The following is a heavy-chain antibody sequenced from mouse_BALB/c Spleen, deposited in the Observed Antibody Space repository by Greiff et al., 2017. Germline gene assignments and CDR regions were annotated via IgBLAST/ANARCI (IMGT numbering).Heavy chain of an antibody. CDR1: GFTFTDYT. D-gene: IGHD1-1*01. Sequence: EVQLQQSGPDLVKPGASVKISCKTSGFTFTDYTMHWVKQTPGKSLEWIGGINPSNGGTCYDQKFKGQATCTVNKSSSTAYMELSSLTSDDSTVYYCARGNDYCSRWFAYWGQGTLVTVSA. CDR2: INPSNGGT. V-gene: IGHV1-22*01. CDR3: ARGNDYCSRWFAY. J-gene: IGHJ3*01.